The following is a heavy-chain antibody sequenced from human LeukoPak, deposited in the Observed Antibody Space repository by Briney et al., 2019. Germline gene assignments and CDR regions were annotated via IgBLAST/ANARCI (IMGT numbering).Heavy chain of an antibody. D-gene: IGHD3-3*01. CDR2: INPNSGGT. V-gene: IGHV1-2*02. CDR1: GYTFTGYY. J-gene: IGHJ3*02. CDR3: ARGSSRASDFWSGYHTDDAFDI. Sequence: ASVKVSCKASGYTFTGYYMHWVRQAPGQGLEWMGWINPNSGGTNYAQKFQGRVTMTRDTSISTAYMELSSLRSEDTAVYYCARGSSRASDFWSGYHTDDAFDIWGQGTMVTVSS.